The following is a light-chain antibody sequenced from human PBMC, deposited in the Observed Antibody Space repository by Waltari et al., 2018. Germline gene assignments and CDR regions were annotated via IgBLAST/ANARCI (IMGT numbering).Light chain of an antibody. CDR3: QQYNSGWWT. V-gene: IGKV1-5*03. CDR2: KAS. J-gene: IGKJ1*01. CDR1: QSISSW. Sequence: DIQMTQSPSTLSASVGARVPITCRASQSISSWLAWYQQKPGKAPKLLIYKASSLESGVPSRFSGSGSGTEFTLTISSLQPDDFATYYCQQYNSGWWTFGQGTKVEIK.